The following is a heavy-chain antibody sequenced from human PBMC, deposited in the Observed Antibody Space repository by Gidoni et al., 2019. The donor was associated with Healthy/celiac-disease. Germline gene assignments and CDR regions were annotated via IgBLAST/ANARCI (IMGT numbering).Heavy chain of an antibody. J-gene: IGHJ4*02. CDR3: ARDWYSSGWPPKKAYYFDY. CDR1: GYAFTSYG. Sequence: QVQLVQSGSEVNKPGASVQVSCRAYGYAFTSYGLGWVRQATGQGPEWMGWISAYNGNTNYAKKLQGRVTMTTDTSTSTAYMELRSLRSDDTAVYYCARDWYSSGWPPKKAYYFDYWGQGTLVTVSS. CDR2: ISAYNGNT. D-gene: IGHD6-19*01. V-gene: IGHV1-18*01.